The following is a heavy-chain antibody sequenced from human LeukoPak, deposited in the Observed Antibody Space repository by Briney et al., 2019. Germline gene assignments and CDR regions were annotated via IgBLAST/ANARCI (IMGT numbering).Heavy chain of an antibody. CDR3: AKDIDGSAYYYYYGMDV. CDR1: GFTFSGNW. D-gene: IGHD3-10*01. CDR2: INSDGSST. J-gene: IGHJ6*02. Sequence: PGGSLRLSCAASGFTFSGNWMYWVRHAPGKGLVWVSRINSDGSSTNYADYVKGRFTISRDNAKNTLYLQVNSLRDEDTAVYYCAKDIDGSAYYYYYGMDVWGQGTTVTVSS. V-gene: IGHV3-74*01.